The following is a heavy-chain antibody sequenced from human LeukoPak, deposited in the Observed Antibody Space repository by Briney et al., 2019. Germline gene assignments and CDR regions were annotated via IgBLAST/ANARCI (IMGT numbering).Heavy chain of an antibody. CDR2: IYYSGST. Sequence: SETLSLTCTVSGGSINSYYWSWIRQPPGKGLEWIGYIYYSGSTNYNPFLKSRVTISVDTSKNQFSLKLSSVTAADTAVYYCARGRLWFGEPRGWFDPWGQGTLVTVSS. CDR1: GGSINSYY. D-gene: IGHD3-10*01. CDR3: ARGRLWFGEPRGWFDP. J-gene: IGHJ5*02. V-gene: IGHV4-59*01.